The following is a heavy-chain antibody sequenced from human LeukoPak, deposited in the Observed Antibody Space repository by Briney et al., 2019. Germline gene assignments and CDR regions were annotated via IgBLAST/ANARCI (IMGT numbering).Heavy chain of an antibody. CDR1: GFGISTYS. CDR3: ARDRYDSSVGGMDV. CDR2: ISSSGKYV. D-gene: IGHD6-6*01. Sequence: PGGSLRLSRSAAGFGISTYSMNWGRPAPGKGLEWGSSISSSGKYVYYGDSVKGRFTLSRDDAKNELYLQMNSLRAEDTALYYCARDRYDSSVGGMDVWGQGTTVTVSS. V-gene: IGHV3-21*06. J-gene: IGHJ6*02.